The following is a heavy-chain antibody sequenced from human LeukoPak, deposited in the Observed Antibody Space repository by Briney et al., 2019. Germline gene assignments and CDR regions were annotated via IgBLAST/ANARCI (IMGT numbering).Heavy chain of an antibody. D-gene: IGHD2-15*01. V-gene: IGHV3-66*01. CDR3: ATIVPDVPATLTFDH. Sequence: GGSLRLSCAASGFTVSSNYMSWVRQVPGKGLEWVSVIYSDGSTYSADSVRGRFTVSRDSSKNTVFLQMNSLGAEDTAVYYCATIVPDVPATLTFDHWGQGTAVTVS. CDR2: IYSDGST. CDR1: GFTVSSNY. J-gene: IGHJ5*02.